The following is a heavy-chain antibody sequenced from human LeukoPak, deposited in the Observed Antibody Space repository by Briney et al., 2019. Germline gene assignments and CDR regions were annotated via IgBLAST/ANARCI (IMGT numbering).Heavy chain of an antibody. CDR2: IYSNGST. CDR3: ARMYYYDSSGYYTEETPFDY. CDR1: GFTVSSNN. V-gene: IGHV3-53*01. D-gene: IGHD3-22*01. Sequence: PGGSLRLSCAASGFTVSSNNMSWVRQAPGKGLEWVSVIYSNGSTYYADSVKGRFTISRDNSKNTLYLQMNSLRAEDTAVYYCARMYYYDSSGYYTEETPFDYWGQGTLVTVSS. J-gene: IGHJ4*02.